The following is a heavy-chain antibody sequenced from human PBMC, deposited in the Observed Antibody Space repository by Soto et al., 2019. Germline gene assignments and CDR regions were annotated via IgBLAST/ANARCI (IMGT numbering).Heavy chain of an antibody. V-gene: IGHV3-7*04. Sequence: EVQLVESGGGPVQPGGSLTLSCATSGFSFVAYWMTWVRQAPGKGLEWVANIKQEGLDKYYVDSVKGRFTISRDNAKNSLYLQMSSVSAEDTAVYYCARGLPHDCGDYGYFQHWGQGTLVTVSS. CDR3: ARGLPHDCGDYGYFQH. D-gene: IGHD4-17*01. CDR2: IKQEGLDK. CDR1: GFSFVAYW. J-gene: IGHJ1*01.